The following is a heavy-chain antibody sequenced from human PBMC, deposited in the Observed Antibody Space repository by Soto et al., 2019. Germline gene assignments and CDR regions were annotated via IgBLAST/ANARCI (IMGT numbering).Heavy chain of an antibody. Sequence: XVSLRLPFASAGCSFKTHARTRFRQAPEKRQEWVSSITGNGGSVFYRDSVKGRFTISRDNARTTLYLQMNSIRADDTAVYYCAKEGGYGNNRYFPAPLCSWRQVTLVIVSS. J-gene: IGHJ5*02. V-gene: IGHV3-23*01. D-gene: IGHD5-18*01. CDR3: AKEGGYGNNRYFPAPLCS. CDR1: GCSFKTHA. CDR2: ITGNGGSV.